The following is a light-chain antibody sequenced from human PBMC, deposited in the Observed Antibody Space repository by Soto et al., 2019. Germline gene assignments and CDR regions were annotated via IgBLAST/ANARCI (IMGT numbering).Light chain of an antibody. CDR3: ISYTGSSTSYV. Sequence: QSALTQPASVSGCPGQSITISCSGTSSDVGSYNHVAWYQQFPGKTPKLIIYEVTYRPSGVSHRFSASKSGNTASLTISGLQAEDEADYYCISYTGSSTSYVFGTGTKVTVL. CDR1: SSDVGSYNH. J-gene: IGLJ1*01. V-gene: IGLV2-14*01. CDR2: EVT.